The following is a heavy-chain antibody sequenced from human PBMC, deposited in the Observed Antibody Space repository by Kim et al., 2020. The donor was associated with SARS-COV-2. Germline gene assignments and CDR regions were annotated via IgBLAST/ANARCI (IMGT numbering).Heavy chain of an antibody. V-gene: IGHV4-34*01. J-gene: IGHJ4*02. CDR2: GVT. CDR3: ARRSAGVDY. Sequence: GVTNYNPSLKSRVTISVATSKNQFSLRLSSVTAADTGVYYCARRSAGVDYWGQGTLVTVSS.